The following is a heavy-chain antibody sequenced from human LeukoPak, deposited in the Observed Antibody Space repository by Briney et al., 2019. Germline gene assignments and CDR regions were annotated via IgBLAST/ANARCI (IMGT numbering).Heavy chain of an antibody. J-gene: IGHJ4*02. V-gene: IGHV4-39*01. D-gene: IGHD5-12*01. CDR1: GGSISSNSYY. CDR2: IYYSGST. Sequence: PSETLSLTCTVSGGSISSNSYYWGWIPQPPGKGLEWFGSIYYSGSTYYNPSLKSRVTISVDTSKNQFSLKLSSVTAADTAVYYCARHVRSGYDLENFDFWGQGTLVTVSS. CDR3: ARHVRSGYDLENFDF.